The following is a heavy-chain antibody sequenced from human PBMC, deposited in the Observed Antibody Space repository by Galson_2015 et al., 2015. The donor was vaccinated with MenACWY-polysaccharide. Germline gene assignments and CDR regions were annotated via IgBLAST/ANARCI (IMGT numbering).Heavy chain of an antibody. CDR3: VRLLGGVSFDS. V-gene: IGHV2-5*02. CDR1: GFSVTATGVG. D-gene: IGHD1-26*01. CDR2: IYWDGGK. J-gene: IGHJ4*02. Sequence: PALVKPTQTLSLTCTFSGFSVTATGVGVGWIRQPPGKAPEWLAHIYWDGGKRFSPSLGARLTITKDTSSDQVVLTMTDMDPVDTATYYCVRLLGGVSFDSWSQGTL.